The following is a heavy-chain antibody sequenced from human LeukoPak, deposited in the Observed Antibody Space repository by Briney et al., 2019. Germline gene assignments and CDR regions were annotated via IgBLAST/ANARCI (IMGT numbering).Heavy chain of an antibody. CDR1: GFTFNNYA. D-gene: IGHD4-17*01. CDR2: ISGGGETT. CDR3: ARDYADYVGYFFFDY. V-gene: IGHV3-23*01. Sequence: PGGSLRLSCAASGFTFNNYAMNWVRQAPGKGLEWVSSISGGGETTYYADSAKGRFTISRDNSQNTLYLQMNSLRAEDTAVYYCARDYADYVGYFFFDYWGQGTRVTGSS. J-gene: IGHJ4*02.